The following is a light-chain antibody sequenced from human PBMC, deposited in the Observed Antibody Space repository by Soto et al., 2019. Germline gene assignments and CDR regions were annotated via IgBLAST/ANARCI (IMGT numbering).Light chain of an antibody. J-gene: IGLJ2*01. CDR3: SSYTSTSTLVV. V-gene: IGLV2-14*01. Sequence: QSALTQPASVSGSPGQSITISCTGTSSDIGGYDYVSWYQQYPGKVPKLMIYDVTNRASGVPSRFSASKSGDTASLTISGLQAEDEAHYYCSSYTSTSTLVVFGGGTKVTVL. CDR1: SSDIGGYDY. CDR2: DVT.